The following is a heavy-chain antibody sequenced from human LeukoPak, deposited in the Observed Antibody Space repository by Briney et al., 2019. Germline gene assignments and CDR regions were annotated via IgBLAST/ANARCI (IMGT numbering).Heavy chain of an antibody. V-gene: IGHV3-9*01. CDR1: GFTFDDYA. CDR2: ISWNSGSI. Sequence: GGSLRLSCAASGFTFDDYAMHWVRQAPGKGLEWVSSISWNSGSIGYADSVKGRFTISRDNAKNSLYLQMNSLRAEDTALYYCARDDYGSGSWNDYWGQGTLVTVSS. J-gene: IGHJ4*02. D-gene: IGHD3-10*01. CDR3: ARDDYGSGSWNDY.